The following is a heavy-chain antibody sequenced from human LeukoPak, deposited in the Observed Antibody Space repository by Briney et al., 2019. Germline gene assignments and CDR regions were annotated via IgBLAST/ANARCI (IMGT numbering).Heavy chain of an antibody. D-gene: IGHD5-24*01. Sequence: SETLSLTCTVSGGSISSGGYYWSWIRQHPGKGLEWIGYIYYSGSTYYNPSLKSRVTISVDTSKNQFSLKLSSVTAADTAVYYCAREGEMATIRPRPGKFDYWGQGTLVTVSS. CDR3: AREGEMATIRPRPGKFDY. J-gene: IGHJ4*02. CDR1: GGSISSGGYY. V-gene: IGHV4-31*03. CDR2: IYYSGST.